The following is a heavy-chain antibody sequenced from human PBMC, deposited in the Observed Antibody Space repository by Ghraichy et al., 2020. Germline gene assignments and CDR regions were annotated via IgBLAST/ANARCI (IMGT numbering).Heavy chain of an antibody. CDR1: GYTFTSYY. V-gene: IGHV1-46*01. CDR2: INPSGGST. Sequence: ASVKVSCKASGYTFTSYYMHWVRQAPGQGLEWMGIINPSGGSTSYAQKFQGRVTMTRDTSTSTVYMELSSLRSEDTAVYYCARDAHRVRYSSSWLDYWGQGTLVTVSS. D-gene: IGHD6-13*01. CDR3: ARDAHRVRYSSSWLDY. J-gene: IGHJ4*02.